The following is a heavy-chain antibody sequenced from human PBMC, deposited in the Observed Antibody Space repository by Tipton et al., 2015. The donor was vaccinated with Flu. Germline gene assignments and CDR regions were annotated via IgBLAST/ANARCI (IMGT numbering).Heavy chain of an antibody. CDR1: GFDFSVYG. V-gene: IGHV3-33*01. CDR2: IWYGGSNI. Sequence: SLRLSCKVSGFDFSVYGMHWVCQAPGDGLEWVAVIWYGGSNIHYGDSVKGRFTVSRDNSRNTHYLQMNCLSSEDTAVYYCASEEGVVNYYFGMDVWGQGTTVTVSS. J-gene: IGHJ6*01. CDR3: ASEEGVVNYYFGMDV.